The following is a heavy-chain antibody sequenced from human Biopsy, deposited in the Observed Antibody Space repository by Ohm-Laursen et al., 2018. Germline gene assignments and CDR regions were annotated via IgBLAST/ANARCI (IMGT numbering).Heavy chain of an antibody. D-gene: IGHD2-8*01. CDR3: ARDPLNGHKHFDY. CDR2: INCKTGAT. CDR1: SYTFTDYN. V-gene: IGHV1-2*07. J-gene: IGHJ4*02. Sequence: SVKDSCTASSYTFTDYNIHWIRQTPGQGLEWLGYINCKTGATNYAHTFQGTVTMPRDTSISTAYLALGSLRSADTAIYYCARDPLNGHKHFDYWGQGSLVTVSS.